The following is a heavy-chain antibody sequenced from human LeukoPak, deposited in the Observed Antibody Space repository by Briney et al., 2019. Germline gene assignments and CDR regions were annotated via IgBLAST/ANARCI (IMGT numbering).Heavy chain of an antibody. Sequence: PSETLSLTCTVSGGSISSSSYYWGWIHQPPGKGLEWIGSIYYSGSTYYNPSLKSRVTISVDTSKNQFSLELSSVTAADTAVYYCARSYYDFWSGYYGGPDYWGQGTLVTVSS. V-gene: IGHV4-39*01. CDR2: IYYSGST. CDR1: GGSISSSSYY. D-gene: IGHD3-3*01. J-gene: IGHJ4*02. CDR3: ARSYYDFWSGYYGGPDY.